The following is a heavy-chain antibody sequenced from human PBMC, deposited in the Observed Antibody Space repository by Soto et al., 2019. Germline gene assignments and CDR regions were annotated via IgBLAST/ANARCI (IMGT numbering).Heavy chain of an antibody. J-gene: IGHJ3*02. D-gene: IGHD3-16*01. CDR2: INSDGSST. V-gene: IGHV3-74*01. Sequence: GSLRLSCAASGFTFSSYWMHWVRQAPGKGLVWVSRINSDGSSTSYADSVKGRFTISRDNAKNTLYLQMNSLRAEDTAVYYCARWGVYEEGAFDIWGQGTMVTVSS. CDR1: GFTFSSYW. CDR3: ARWGVYEEGAFDI.